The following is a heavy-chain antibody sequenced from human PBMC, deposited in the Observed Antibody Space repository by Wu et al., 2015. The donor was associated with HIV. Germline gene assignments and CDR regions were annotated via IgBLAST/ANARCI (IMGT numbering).Heavy chain of an antibody. CDR3: ARVGVLVSSAGLLEYFQY. V-gene: IGHV1-2*02. CDR2: INPNNGAT. Sequence: QVHLVQSGAEVKKPGASVKVSCKASEYTFTDNFIHWVRQAPGQGLEWMGWINPNNGATKYAEKFQGRVTMTRDTSISTAFMDLSRLTSDDTGVYYCARVGVLVSSAGLLEYFQYWGQGTRVVVSS. D-gene: IGHD1-1*01. CDR1: EYTFTDNF. J-gene: IGHJ1*01.